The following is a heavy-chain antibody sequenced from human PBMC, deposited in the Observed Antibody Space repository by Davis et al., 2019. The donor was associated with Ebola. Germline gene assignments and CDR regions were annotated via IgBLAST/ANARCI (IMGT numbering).Heavy chain of an antibody. CDR2: ISSSRRTT. J-gene: IGHJ3*02. V-gene: IGHV3-48*02. Sequence: PGGPLRLSCAASGFTFSSYRMNWVPQAPGKGLDWVSYISSSRRTTCYADSVKGRFTIPRDNAKNSLYLKMNSLRDEDTAVYYCARRPELGYGSSTSCFRDAVDIWGQGTMVTVSS. CDR1: GFTFSSYR. D-gene: IGHD2-2*01. CDR3: ARRPELGYGSSTSCFRDAVDI.